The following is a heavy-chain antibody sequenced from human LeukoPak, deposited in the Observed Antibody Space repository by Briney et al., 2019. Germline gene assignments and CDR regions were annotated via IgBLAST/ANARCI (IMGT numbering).Heavy chain of an antibody. V-gene: IGHV3-21*01. CDR1: GFTFSSYS. CDR2: ISSSSSFI. J-gene: IGHJ4*02. CDR3: ARDLQGYCNSVSC. D-gene: IGHD2/OR15-2a*01. Sequence: GGSLRLSCAASGFTFSSYSMNWVRQAPGKGLEWVSYISSSSSFIYYADSVKGRFTVSRDNAKNSLYLQMNSLRAEDTAVYYCARDLQGYCNSVSCWGQGTLVTVSS.